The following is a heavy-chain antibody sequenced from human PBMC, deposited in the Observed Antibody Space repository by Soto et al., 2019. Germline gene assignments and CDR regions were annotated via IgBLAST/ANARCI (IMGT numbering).Heavy chain of an antibody. CDR1: GFTFSSYS. V-gene: IGHV3-21*01. CDR3: ARDQPGYSYGYGLGY. D-gene: IGHD5-18*01. Sequence: WGSLRLSCAASGFTFSSYSMNWVRQAPGKGLEWVSSISSSSSYIYYADSVKGRFTISRDNAKNSLYLQMNSPRAEDTAVYYCARDQPGYSYGYGLGYWGQGTLVTVSS. J-gene: IGHJ4*02. CDR2: ISSSSSYI.